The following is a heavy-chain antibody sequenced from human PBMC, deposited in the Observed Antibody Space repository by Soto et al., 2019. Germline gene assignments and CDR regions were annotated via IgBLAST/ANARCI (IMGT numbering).Heavy chain of an antibody. V-gene: IGHV1-2*02. Sequence: QVQLVQSGAEVKKPGASVKVSCKASGYTFTGYYMHWVRQAPGQGLEWMGWINPKSGGTNHAQKLQGRVTMTTDTSTSTAYMELRSLRSDDTAVYYCAREGYSYGSYYYYGMDVWGQGTTVTVSS. J-gene: IGHJ6*02. CDR3: AREGYSYGSYYYYGMDV. CDR2: INPKSGGT. CDR1: GYTFTGYY. D-gene: IGHD5-18*01.